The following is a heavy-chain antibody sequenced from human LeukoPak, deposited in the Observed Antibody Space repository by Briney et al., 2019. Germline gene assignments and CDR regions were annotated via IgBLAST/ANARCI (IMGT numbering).Heavy chain of an antibody. J-gene: IGHJ4*02. CDR2: ISAYNGNT. Sequence: ASVKVSCKASGYTFTSYGISRVRQAPGQGLEWMGWISAYNGNTNYAQKLQGRVTMTTDTSTSTAYMELRSLRSDDTAVYYCARLGLLWFGELLHHFDYWGQGTLVTVSS. V-gene: IGHV1-18*01. D-gene: IGHD3-10*01. CDR1: GYTFTSYG. CDR3: ARLGLLWFGELLHHFDY.